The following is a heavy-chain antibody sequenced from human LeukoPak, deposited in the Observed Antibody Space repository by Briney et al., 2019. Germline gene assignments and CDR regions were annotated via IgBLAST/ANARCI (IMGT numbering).Heavy chain of an antibody. CDR1: GFTFSTYA. V-gene: IGHV3-23*01. CDR2: ISGTGGST. Sequence: GGSLRLSCAASGFTFSTYAMTWVRQAPGKGLEWVSLISGTGGSTYYADSVKGRFTISRDNSKNTLYLQMNSLRAEDTAVYYCAKKSTTVITYYFDYWGQGTLVTVSS. D-gene: IGHD4-11*01. J-gene: IGHJ4*02. CDR3: AKKSTTVITYYFDY.